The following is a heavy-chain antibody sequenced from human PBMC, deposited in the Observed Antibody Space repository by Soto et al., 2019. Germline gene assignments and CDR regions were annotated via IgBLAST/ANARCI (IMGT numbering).Heavy chain of an antibody. Sequence: PGGSLRLSCAASGFTFSSYGMHWVRQAPGKGLEWVAVISYDGSNKYYADSVKGRFTISRDNSQNTLYLQMTRLKADDTAVYYCAKDGSYYDFDYWGQGTQVTVSS. CDR2: ISYDGSNK. V-gene: IGHV3-30*18. CDR3: AKDGSYYDFDY. D-gene: IGHD3-10*01. CDR1: GFTFSSYG. J-gene: IGHJ4*02.